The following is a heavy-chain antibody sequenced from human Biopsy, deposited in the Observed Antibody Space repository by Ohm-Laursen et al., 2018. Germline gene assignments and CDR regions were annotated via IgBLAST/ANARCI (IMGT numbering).Heavy chain of an antibody. CDR3: AADINVWNVNY. J-gene: IGHJ4*02. D-gene: IGHD1-1*01. CDR1: GYAVTDFS. CDR2: FAPENGKT. V-gene: IGHV1-24*01. Sequence: GASVKVSCNVSGYAVTDFSMHWVRQAPGKGLEWMGGFAPENGKTIYAQKFQGRVTMTEDTSTDTAYMELSSLRSEDAAVYYCAADINVWNVNYWGQGTQVTVSS.